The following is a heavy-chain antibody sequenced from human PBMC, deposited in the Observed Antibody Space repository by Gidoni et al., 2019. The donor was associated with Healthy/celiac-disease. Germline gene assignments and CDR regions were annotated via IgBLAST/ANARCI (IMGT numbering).Heavy chain of an antibody. CDR2: INSKTDGGTT. V-gene: IGHV3-15*01. J-gene: IGHJ4*02. CDR3: TTAPITLVRGVGW. D-gene: IGHD3-10*01. Sequence: EVQLVESGCGLVKPGGSLGLAWAASGVTCSNPWMSWVRQAAVKGLAWVGRINSKTDGGTTDYAAPVKGRFTISRDDSKNTLYLQMNSLNTEDTAVYYCTTAPITLVRGVGWWGQGTLVTVSS. CDR1: GVTCSNPW.